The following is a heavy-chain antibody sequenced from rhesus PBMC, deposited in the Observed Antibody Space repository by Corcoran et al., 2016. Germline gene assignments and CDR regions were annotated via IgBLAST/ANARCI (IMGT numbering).Heavy chain of an antibody. CDR3: TYFDY. Sequence: VHWLDFGGGLVQLGGSWVPSCAALGFTFIVSWLFWVRQAPGKGLEWVSRISSDGSRTYYADSVKGRFTISRENAKNSLYLQMNSLRPEDTAVYYCTYFDYWGQGVLVTVSS. CDR1: GFTFIVSW. J-gene: IGHJ4*01. CDR2: ISSDGSRT. V-gene: IGHV3-119*01.